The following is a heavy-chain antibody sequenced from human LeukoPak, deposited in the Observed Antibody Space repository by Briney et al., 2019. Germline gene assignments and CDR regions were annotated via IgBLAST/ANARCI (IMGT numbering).Heavy chain of an antibody. V-gene: IGHV3-64D*06. D-gene: IGHD2-21*02. CDR1: GFTFSSYA. CDR3: VKGIVVVTARAFDY. CDR2: ISSNGGST. J-gene: IGHJ4*02. Sequence: GGSLRLSCVASGFTFSSYAMHWVRQAPGKGLEYVSAISSNGGSTYYADSVKGRFTISRDNSKNTLYLQMSSLRPEDTAVYYCVKGIVVVTARAFDYWGQGTLVTVSS.